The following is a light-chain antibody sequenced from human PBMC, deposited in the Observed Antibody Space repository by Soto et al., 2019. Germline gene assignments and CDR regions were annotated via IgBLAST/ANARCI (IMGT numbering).Light chain of an antibody. CDR2: RIF. CDR3: LQTTAFPHT. J-gene: IGKJ2*01. CDR1: QRLVHSNGHTY. V-gene: IGKV2-24*01. Sequence: IVMTQTPLSSPVVLGQPASISCKSSQRLVHSNGHTYLTWIQQRPGRPPRLLIYRIFNRFFGVPDRFSGSGAGTEFTLKISAVEAEDVGVYYCLQTTAFPHTFGQGTKLEIK.